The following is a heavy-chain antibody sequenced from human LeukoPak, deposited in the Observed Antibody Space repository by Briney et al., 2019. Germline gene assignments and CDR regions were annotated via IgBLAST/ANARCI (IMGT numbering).Heavy chain of an antibody. CDR1: GFTFSNYA. Sequence: QRGGSLLLSCAAAGFTFSNYAMRWVRQAPGKGLKWVSAISVIGGSTYYADSVRGRFTVSRDNSKNTLYLQMNSMRAEDTAVYYCAAAYFGIDQYYYGMDVWGQGTTVTVSS. V-gene: IGHV3-23*01. D-gene: IGHD3-3*01. CDR3: AAAYFGIDQYYYGMDV. CDR2: ISVIGGST. J-gene: IGHJ6*02.